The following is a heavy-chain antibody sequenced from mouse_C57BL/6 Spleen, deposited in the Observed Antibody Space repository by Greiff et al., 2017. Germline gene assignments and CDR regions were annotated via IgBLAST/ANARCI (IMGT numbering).Heavy chain of an antibody. D-gene: IGHD1-1*01. V-gene: IGHV1-20*01. CDR1: GYSFTGYF. J-gene: IGHJ4*01. Sequence: SGPELVKPGDSVKISCKASGYSFTGYFMNWVMQSHGKSLEWIGRINPYNGDTFYNQKFKGKATLTVDKSSSTAHMELRSLTSEDSAVYYCARGGSSYYAMDYWGQGTSVTVSS. CDR3: ARGGSSYYAMDY. CDR2: INPYNGDT.